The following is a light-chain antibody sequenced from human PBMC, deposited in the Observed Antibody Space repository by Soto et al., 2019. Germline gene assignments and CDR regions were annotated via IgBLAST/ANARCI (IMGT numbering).Light chain of an antibody. J-gene: IGLJ2*01. CDR2: EVS. Sequence: QSALTQPASVSGSPGQSITISCTGTSSDVGDYDYVSWYQQYAGKAPKMMIYEVSNRPSGVSNLFSGSKSGNTASLTISGLQAEDEADYYCSSYRSSNTLLFGGGTKLTVL. CDR1: SSDVGDYDY. V-gene: IGLV2-14*01. CDR3: SSYRSSNTLL.